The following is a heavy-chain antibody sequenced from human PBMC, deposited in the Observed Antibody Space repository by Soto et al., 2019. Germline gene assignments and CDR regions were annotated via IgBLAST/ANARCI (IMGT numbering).Heavy chain of an antibody. CDR2: ISGSGGST. Sequence: PGGSLRLSCAASGFTFSSYAMSWVRQAPGKGLEWVSAISGSGGSTYYADSVKGRFTISRDNSKNTLYLQMNSLRAEDTAVYYCAKQMYDDFWSGYYFTYWGQGTLVTVSS. J-gene: IGHJ4*02. CDR1: GFTFSSYA. CDR3: AKQMYDDFWSGYYFTY. D-gene: IGHD3-3*01. V-gene: IGHV3-23*01.